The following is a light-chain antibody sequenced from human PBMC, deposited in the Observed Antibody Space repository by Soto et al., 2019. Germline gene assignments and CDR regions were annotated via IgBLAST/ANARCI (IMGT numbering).Light chain of an antibody. CDR3: QQYNSYPWT. CDR1: QSISTW. Sequence: DIQVTQSPSTLSASVGDRVTITCRASQSISTWLAWFQQKPGKAPKVLISKASTLESGVPSKFSGSGSGTDFTLTISSLQPEDFATYYCQQYNSYPWTFGQGTKVEIK. V-gene: IGKV1-5*03. J-gene: IGKJ1*01. CDR2: KAS.